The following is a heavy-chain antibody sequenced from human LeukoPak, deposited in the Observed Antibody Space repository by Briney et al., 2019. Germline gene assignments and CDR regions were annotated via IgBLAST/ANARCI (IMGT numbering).Heavy chain of an antibody. Sequence: QTGGSLRLSCAASGFTFSNYGMSWVRQAPGKGLEWVAVIWYDGSNKYYADSVKGRFTISRDNSKNTLYLQMNSLRDEDTAVYYCTSGSYPGPLDYWGQGTLVTVSS. V-gene: IGHV3-33*08. CDR3: TSGSYPGPLDY. J-gene: IGHJ4*02. D-gene: IGHD1-26*01. CDR1: GFTFSNYG. CDR2: IWYDGSNK.